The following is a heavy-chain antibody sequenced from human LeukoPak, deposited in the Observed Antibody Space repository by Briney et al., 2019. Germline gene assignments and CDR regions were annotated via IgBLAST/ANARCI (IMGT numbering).Heavy chain of an antibody. D-gene: IGHD3-22*01. V-gene: IGHV1-2*02. Sequence: ASVKVSCKASGYTFTGYYMHWVRQAPGQGLEWMGWINPNSGGTNYAQKLQGRVTVTRDTSISTAYMELSRLRSDDTAVYYCARDRVGSAHYDSSGYCLPTDYWGQGTLVTVSS. CDR2: INPNSGGT. J-gene: IGHJ4*02. CDR1: GYTFTGYY. CDR3: ARDRVGSAHYDSSGYCLPTDY.